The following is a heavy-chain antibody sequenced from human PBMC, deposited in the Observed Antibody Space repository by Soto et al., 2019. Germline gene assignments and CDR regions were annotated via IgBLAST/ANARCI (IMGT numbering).Heavy chain of an antibody. V-gene: IGHV1-69*01. Sequence: QVQLVQSGAEVKKPGSSVKVSCTASGGTFSSYAISWVRQAPGQGLEWMGGIIPIFGTANYAQKFQGRVTITADESTSTAYMELSSLRSEDTAVYYCARDPGVTTSEVRGGMDVWGQGTTVTVSS. CDR1: GGTFSSYA. D-gene: IGHD4-17*01. CDR2: IIPIFGTA. J-gene: IGHJ6*02. CDR3: ARDPGVTTSEVRGGMDV.